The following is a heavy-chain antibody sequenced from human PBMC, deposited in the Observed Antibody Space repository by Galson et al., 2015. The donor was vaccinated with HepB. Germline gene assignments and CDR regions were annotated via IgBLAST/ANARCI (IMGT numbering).Heavy chain of an antibody. CDR3: ARPLVLNGRFTPGVGPFHI. CDR1: GVSISGGQYY. Sequence: LSLTCTVSGVSISGGQYYWGWIRQSPTKGLEWIGSIYYGGRTYFSPSFQSRVAMSVDTSKNQLSLTLSSVTAADTAVYYCARPLVLNGRFTPGVGPFHIWGHGTMVTVSA. J-gene: IGHJ3*02. D-gene: IGHD2-8*01. V-gene: IGHV4-39*01. CDR2: IYYGGRT.